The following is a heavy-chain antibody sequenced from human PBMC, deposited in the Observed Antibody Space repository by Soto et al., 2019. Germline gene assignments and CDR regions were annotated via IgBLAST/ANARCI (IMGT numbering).Heavy chain of an antibody. CDR1: GYSFTSYW. Sequence: GESLKISCKGSGYSFTSYWIGWVRQMPGKGLEWMGIIYPGDSDTRYSPSFQGQVTISADKSISTAYLQWSSLKASDTAMYYCARQALDYGGNSYYYFFDYWGQGTLVTVSS. CDR2: IYPGDSDT. CDR3: ARQALDYGGNSYYYFFDY. D-gene: IGHD2-15*01. V-gene: IGHV5-51*01. J-gene: IGHJ4*02.